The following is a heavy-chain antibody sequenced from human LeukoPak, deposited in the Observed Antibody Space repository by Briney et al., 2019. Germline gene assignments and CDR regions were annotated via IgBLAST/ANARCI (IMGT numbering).Heavy chain of an antibody. Sequence: GGSLRLSXAASGFTFSSYSMNWVRQAPGKGLEWISYISSSSSTIYYADSVKGRFTISRDNAKNSLYLQMNSLRAEDTAVYYCARSAMTIFGVVLYYFDYWGQGTLVTVSS. D-gene: IGHD3-3*01. CDR1: GFTFSSYS. V-gene: IGHV3-48*01. CDR3: ARSAMTIFGVVLYYFDY. J-gene: IGHJ4*02. CDR2: ISSSSSTI.